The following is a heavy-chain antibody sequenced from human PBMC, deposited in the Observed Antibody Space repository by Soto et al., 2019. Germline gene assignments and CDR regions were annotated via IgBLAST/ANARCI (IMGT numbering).Heavy chain of an antibody. CDR3: ARGAPYSYGYEGQFDY. Sequence: QVQLVQSGAEVRKPGSSVKVSCKASGGTFSRHAISWVRQAPGQGLEWMGGIIPIFGTANYAQKFQGRVTITADESTSTAYMELSSLRSEDTAVYYCARGAPYSYGYEGQFDYWGQGTLVTVSS. CDR2: IIPIFGTA. J-gene: IGHJ4*02. CDR1: GGTFSRHA. V-gene: IGHV1-69*01. D-gene: IGHD5-18*01.